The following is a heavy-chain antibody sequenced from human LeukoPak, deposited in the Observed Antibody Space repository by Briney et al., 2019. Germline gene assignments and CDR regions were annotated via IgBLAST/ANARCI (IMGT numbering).Heavy chain of an antibody. V-gene: IGHV4-59*08. D-gene: IGHD5-18*01. CDR3: ARQMDTAMVTGHYYYYMDV. Sequence: SETLSLTCTVSGGSISSYYWSWIRQPPGRGLEWIGYIYYSGSTNYNPSLKSRVTISVDTSKNQFSLKLSSVTAADTAVYYCARQMDTAMVTGHYYYYMDVWGKGTTVTVSS. CDR1: GGSISSYY. CDR2: IYYSGST. J-gene: IGHJ6*03.